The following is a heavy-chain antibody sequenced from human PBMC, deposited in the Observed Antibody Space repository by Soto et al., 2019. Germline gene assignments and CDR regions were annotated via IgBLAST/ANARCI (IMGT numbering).Heavy chain of an antibody. Sequence: LSRTYRLFGVFISSDAPQRCWSRHGPGKGLEWIGYVSHRGNTYYNPSLKSRLTISLDPSKNQFYLHLTSVTAADTAVYYCARYRFTATWSKFDYWGQASQVTATS. CDR2: VSHRGNT. D-gene: IGHD3-16*02. V-gene: IGHV4-31*03. J-gene: IGHJ4*02. CDR1: GVFISSDAPQ. CDR3: ARYRFTATWSKFDY.